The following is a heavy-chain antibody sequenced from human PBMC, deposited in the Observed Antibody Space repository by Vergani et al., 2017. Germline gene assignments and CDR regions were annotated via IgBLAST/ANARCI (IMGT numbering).Heavy chain of an antibody. Sequence: EVQLVESGGGLVQPGGSLRLSCEASGFTLSSYSMNWVRQAPGKGLEWVSFISSDSRTIYYADSVQGRFTISRDNTRNSLYLQMNTVRAEDTAVYYCARDVGWGLRIFDYWGQGSLVTVSS. CDR1: GFTLSSYS. CDR2: ISSDSRTI. D-gene: IGHD1-26*01. V-gene: IGHV3-48*01. J-gene: IGHJ4*02. CDR3: ARDVGWGLRIFDY.